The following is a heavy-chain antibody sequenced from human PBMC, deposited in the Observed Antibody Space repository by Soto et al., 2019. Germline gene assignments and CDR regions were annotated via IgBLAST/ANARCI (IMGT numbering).Heavy chain of an antibody. CDR1: GGSINSDDSL. CDR2: LYYGGST. J-gene: IGHJ5*02. CDR3: ARQLPVGATSWFDP. Sequence: SETLSLPCSVSGGSINSDDSLWGWVRQSPGKGLEWIGSLYYGGSTFYNPSLKSRVTISLDTSKNQFSLRLTSVTAADTAIYYCARQLPVGATSWFDPWGQGTLVTVTS. D-gene: IGHD1-26*01. V-gene: IGHV4-39*01.